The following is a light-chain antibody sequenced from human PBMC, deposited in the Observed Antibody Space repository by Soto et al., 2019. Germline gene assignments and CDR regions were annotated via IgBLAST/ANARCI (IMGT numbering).Light chain of an antibody. Sequence: EIVLTQSPGTLSLSPGERATLSCRASQSVDSSDLIWYQQRPGQAPRLLIYATSSRATGIPDRFTGSGSGTDFTLTINRLEPEDFAVYYCHQYFKSPRTFGEGTKVKIK. J-gene: IGKJ1*01. CDR1: QSVDSSD. CDR3: HQYFKSPRT. V-gene: IGKV3-20*01. CDR2: ATS.